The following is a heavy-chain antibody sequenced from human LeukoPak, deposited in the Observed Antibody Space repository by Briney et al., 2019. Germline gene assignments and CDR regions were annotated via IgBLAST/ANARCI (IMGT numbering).Heavy chain of an antibody. D-gene: IGHD3-10*02. CDR3: AELGITMIGGV. V-gene: IGHV3-30*18. CDR1: GFTFSTYG. Sequence: GGSLRLSCEASGFTFSTYGMHWVRQAPGKGLEWVAIISFDENNKYYADSVKGRSTISRDNAKNSLYLQMNSLRAEDTAVYYCAELGITMIGGVWGKGTTVTISS. J-gene: IGHJ6*04. CDR2: ISFDENNK.